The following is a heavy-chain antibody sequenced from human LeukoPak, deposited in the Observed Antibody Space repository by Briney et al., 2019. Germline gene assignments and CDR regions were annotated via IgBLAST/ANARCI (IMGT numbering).Heavy chain of an antibody. CDR3: VRGTGY. CDR2: ISSNGDNT. V-gene: IGHV3-64D*06. CDR1: GFTFSTYV. J-gene: IGHJ4*02. Sequence: GGSLRLSCSVSGFTFSTYVMHWVRQASGKGLEYVSAISSNGDNTYYADSVKGRFTISRDNSKNTLYLQMSSLRADDTAVYYCVRGTGYWGQGTLVTVSS.